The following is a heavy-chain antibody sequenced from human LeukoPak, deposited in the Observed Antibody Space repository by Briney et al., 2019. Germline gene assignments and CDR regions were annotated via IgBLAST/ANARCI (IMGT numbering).Heavy chain of an antibody. D-gene: IGHD5-18*01. CDR3: ARTDSYGLSFDY. V-gene: IGHV4-30-2*01. J-gene: IGHJ4*02. CDR2: IYHSGST. Sequence: SETLSLTCAVSGGSISSGGYSWSWIRQPPGKGLEWIGYIYHSGSTYYNPSLKSRVTISVDRSKYQFSLKLSSVTAAGTAVYYCARTDSYGLSFDYWGQGTLVTVSS. CDR1: GGSISSGGYS.